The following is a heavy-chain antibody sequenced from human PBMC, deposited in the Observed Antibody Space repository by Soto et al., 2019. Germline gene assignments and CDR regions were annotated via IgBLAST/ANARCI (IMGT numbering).Heavy chain of an antibody. J-gene: IGHJ4*02. V-gene: IGHV3-23*01. Sequence: EVPLLESGGGLVQPGGSLRLSCAASGFTFSSYAMNWVRQGPGKGLEWVSVISGSGGSTYYADSVKGRFTISRDNSKNTLYLQINSLRADDTAVYYCASRSSGWYFDYWGQGTLVTVSS. CDR2: ISGSGGST. CDR3: ASRSSGWYFDY. CDR1: GFTFSSYA. D-gene: IGHD6-19*01.